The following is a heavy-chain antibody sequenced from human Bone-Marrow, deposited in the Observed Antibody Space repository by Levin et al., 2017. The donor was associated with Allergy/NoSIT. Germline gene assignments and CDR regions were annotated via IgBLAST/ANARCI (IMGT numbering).Heavy chain of an antibody. CDR3: AREPHCTDGVCQSQP. CDR1: GGSISSGGYY. CDR2: IYSSGDT. D-gene: IGHD2-8*01. J-gene: IGHJ5*02. V-gene: IGHV4-31*03. Sequence: PSETLSLTCTVSGGSISSGGYYWSWIRQHPGKGLEWIGYIYSSGDTYHNPSLKSRIVISVDTSKTQFSLKLRSVTAADTAVYFCAREPHCTDGVCQSQPWGQGTLVTVSS.